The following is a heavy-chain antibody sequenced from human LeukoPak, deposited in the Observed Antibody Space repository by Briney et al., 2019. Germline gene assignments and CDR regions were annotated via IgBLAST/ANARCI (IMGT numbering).Heavy chain of an antibody. Sequence: SETLSLTCAVYGESLSGYYWSWIRQPPGKGLEWIGEINHSGSTNYNPSLKSPVTISVDTSKNQFSLKLSSVTAADTAVYYCAKGAFYRSSTSCYGTRLYYFDYWGQGTLVTVSS. CDR1: GESLSGYY. V-gene: IGHV4-34*01. CDR2: INHSGST. J-gene: IGHJ4*02. D-gene: IGHD2-2*01. CDR3: AKGAFYRSSTSCYGTRLYYFDY.